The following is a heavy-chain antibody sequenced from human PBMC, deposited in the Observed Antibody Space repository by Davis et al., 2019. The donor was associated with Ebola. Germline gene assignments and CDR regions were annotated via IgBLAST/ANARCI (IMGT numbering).Heavy chain of an antibody. CDR3: ARLYVHFDY. CDR1: GGSISSSSYY. CDR2: IYYSGST. V-gene: IGHV4-31*03. Sequence: SETLSLTCTVSGGSISSSSYYWGWIRQHPGKGLEWIGYIYYSGSTYYNPSLKSRVTISVDTSKNQFSLKLSSVTAADTAVYYCARLYVHFDYWGQGTLVTVSS. D-gene: IGHD3-16*01. J-gene: IGHJ4*02.